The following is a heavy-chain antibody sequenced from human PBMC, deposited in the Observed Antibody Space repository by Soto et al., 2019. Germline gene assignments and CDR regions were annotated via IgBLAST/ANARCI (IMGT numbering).Heavy chain of an antibody. J-gene: IGHJ4*02. Sequence: EVQLLESGGGLVQPGGSLRLSCAASGFTFSSYAMSWVRQAPGKGLEWVSAISGSGGSTYYADSVKGRFTISRDNSKNTLYLQVNSLRAEDTAVYYCAKVLVLPSYSYWDYWGQGTLVTVSS. D-gene: IGHD2-21*01. CDR3: AKVLVLPSYSYWDY. CDR1: GFTFSSYA. CDR2: ISGSGGST. V-gene: IGHV3-23*01.